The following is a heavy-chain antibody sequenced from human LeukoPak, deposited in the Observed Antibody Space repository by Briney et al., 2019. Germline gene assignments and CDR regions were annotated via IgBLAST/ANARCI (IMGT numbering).Heavy chain of an antibody. V-gene: IGHV3-21*01. D-gene: IGHD6-13*01. CDR1: GFTFNDYT. CDR3: ARSIGAAYFDN. J-gene: IGHJ4*02. Sequence: GGSLRLSCAASGFTFNDYTMTWVRQAPGKGLGWVSSITGDCNYIFYADSVKGRFTISRDNAKNSLYLEMNSLRAEDTAVYYCARSIGAAYFDNWGQGTLVTVSS. CDR2: ITGDCNYI.